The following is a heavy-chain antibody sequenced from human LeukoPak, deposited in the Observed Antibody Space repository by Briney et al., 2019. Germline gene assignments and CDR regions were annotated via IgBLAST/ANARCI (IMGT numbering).Heavy chain of an antibody. J-gene: IGHJ6*02. CDR2: INHSGST. CDR3: ARGPYDYVWGSYRPLYGMDV. Sequence: SETLSLTCAVYGGSFSGYYWSWLRQPPGKGLEWIGEINHSGSTNYNPSLKSRVTISVDTSKNQFSLKLSSVTAADTAVYYCARGPYDYVWGSYRPLYGMDVWGQGTTVTVSS. V-gene: IGHV4-34*01. D-gene: IGHD3-16*02. CDR1: GGSFSGYY.